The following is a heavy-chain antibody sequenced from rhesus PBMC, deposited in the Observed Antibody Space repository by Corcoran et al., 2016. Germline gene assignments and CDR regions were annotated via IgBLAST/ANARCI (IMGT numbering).Heavy chain of an antibody. J-gene: IGHJ4*01. D-gene: IGHD3-34*01. CDR3: ARCPLGFFDY. V-gene: IGHV4-80*01. CDR2: INGNSGST. Sequence: QVQLQESGPGLVKPSETLSLTCAVSGGSLSGYWWRWIRQPPGKGLEWVGGINGNSGSTNYNPSLMSRVTISKDASKNQLSLKLSSVTAADTAVFYCARCPLGFFDYWGQGVLVTVSS. CDR1: GGSLSGYW.